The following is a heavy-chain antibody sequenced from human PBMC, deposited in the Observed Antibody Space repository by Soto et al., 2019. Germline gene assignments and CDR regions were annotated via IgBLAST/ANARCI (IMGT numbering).Heavy chain of an antibody. D-gene: IGHD2-8*01. CDR3: AKDLAQWAPPYYYSGMDV. V-gene: IGHV3-30*18. J-gene: IGHJ6*02. CDR2: ISYDGSNK. CDR1: GFSFSSYG. Sequence: PWWCMRLSCAACGFSFSSYGMHGVRQAPGKGLEWVAVISYDGSNKYYADSVKGRFTISRDNCKNTLYLQMNSLRAEDTAVYYCAKDLAQWAPPYYYSGMDVWGQGTTVTVSS.